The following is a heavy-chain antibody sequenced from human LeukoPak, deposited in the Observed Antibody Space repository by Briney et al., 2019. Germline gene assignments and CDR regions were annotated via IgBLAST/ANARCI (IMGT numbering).Heavy chain of an antibody. CDR1: GGTFSSYA. D-gene: IGHD3-3*01. V-gene: IGHV1-69*05. CDR3: ARAPRGRSWSGYCTYYYYYMDV. J-gene: IGHJ6*03. CDR2: IIPIFGTA. Sequence: ASVKVSCKASGGTFSSYAISWVRQAPGQGLEWMGRIIPIFGTANYAQKFQGRVTITTDESTSTAYMELSSLRSEDTAVYYCARAPRGRSWSGYCTYYYYYMDVWGKGTTVTVSS.